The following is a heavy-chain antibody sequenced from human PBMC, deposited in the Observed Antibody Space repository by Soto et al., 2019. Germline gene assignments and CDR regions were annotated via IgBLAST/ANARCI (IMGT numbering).Heavy chain of an antibody. CDR2: IDPGTGDT. CDR1: GYTFTRYT. CDR3: ARNDNYASGSPYFDY. D-gene: IGHD3-10*01. V-gene: IGHV1-3*01. Sequence: QVQLVQSGAEVKKPGASVKVSCKASGYTFTRYTMHWMRQAPGQRLEWMGWIDPGTGDTKYSEKFQGRVTISRDTSANTAYMQLSSLRSVDTAVYYCARNDNYASGSPYFDYWGQGTLVTVSS. J-gene: IGHJ4*02.